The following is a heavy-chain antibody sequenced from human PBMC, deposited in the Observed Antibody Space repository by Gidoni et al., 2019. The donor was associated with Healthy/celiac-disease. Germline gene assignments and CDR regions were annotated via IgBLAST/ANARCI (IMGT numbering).Heavy chain of an antibody. V-gene: IGHV4-4*07. J-gene: IGHJ5*02. Sequence: QVQLQESGPGLVKPSETLSLTCTVSGGSIRRDYWSWLRQPAGKGLEWIRRIYTSGSTNYNPSLKSRVTMSVDTSKNQFSLKLSSVTAADTAVYYWARERAGAAAGNSPWFDPWGQGTLVTVSS. D-gene: IGHD6-13*01. CDR1: GGSIRRDY. CDR2: IYTSGST. CDR3: ARERAGAAAGNSPWFDP.